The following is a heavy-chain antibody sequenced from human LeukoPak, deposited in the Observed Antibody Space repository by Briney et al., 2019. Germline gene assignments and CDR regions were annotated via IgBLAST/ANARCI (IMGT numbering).Heavy chain of an antibody. CDR3: AREWGDDYGDYYPSNWFDP. CDR2: INHSGST. V-gene: IGHV4-34*01. D-gene: IGHD4-17*01. Sequence: PSEALSLTCAVYGGSFSGYYWSWIRQPPGKGLEWIGEINHSGSTNYNPSLKSRVTISVDTSKNQFSLKLSSVTAADTAVYYCAREWGDDYGDYYPSNWFDPWGQGTLVTVSS. CDR1: GGSFSGYY. J-gene: IGHJ5*02.